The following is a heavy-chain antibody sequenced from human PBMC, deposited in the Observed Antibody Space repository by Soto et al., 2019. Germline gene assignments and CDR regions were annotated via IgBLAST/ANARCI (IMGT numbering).Heavy chain of an antibody. V-gene: IGHV4-31*03. CDR2: IHYSGST. CDR1: GGSIGSGGYY. D-gene: IGHD3-22*01. Sequence: SETLSLTCTVSGGSIGSGGYYWSWIRQHPGKGLEWIGYIHYSGSTYYNPSLKSRVTISVDTSKNQFSLKLSSVTAADTAVYYCARGHDSSGYYYYYGMDVWGQGTTVTVSS. CDR3: ARGHDSSGYYYYYGMDV. J-gene: IGHJ6*02.